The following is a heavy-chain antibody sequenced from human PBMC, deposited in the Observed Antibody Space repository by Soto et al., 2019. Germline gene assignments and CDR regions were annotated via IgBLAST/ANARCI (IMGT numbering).Heavy chain of an antibody. D-gene: IGHD3-10*01. CDR1: GFTFGSYA. V-gene: IGHV3-23*01. CDR3: AKDNGNYGSGSFSH. Sequence: EVQLLESGGGLVQPGGSLRLSCAASGFTFGSYAMSWVRQAPGKGLEWVSLISGTGDSSEYANSVKGRFTISRDYSKTTVFWQMNSLRAEDTAVYFCAKDNGNYGSGSFSHWGQGTLVTVSS. CDR2: ISGTGDSS. J-gene: IGHJ4*02.